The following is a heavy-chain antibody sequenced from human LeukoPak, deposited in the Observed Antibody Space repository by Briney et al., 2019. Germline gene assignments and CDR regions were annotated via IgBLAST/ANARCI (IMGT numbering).Heavy chain of an antibody. J-gene: IGHJ6*02. CDR3: ARDDQNFSSWVLYYYGMDV. CDR2: ISAYNGNT. D-gene: IGHD3-3*01. Sequence: ASVKVSCKASGYTFTSYGISWVRQAPGQGLEWMGWISAYNGNTNYAQKLQGRVTMTTDTSTSTAYMELRNLRSDDTAVYYCARDDQNFSSWVLYYYGMDVWGQGTTVTVSS. V-gene: IGHV1-18*01. CDR1: GYTFTSYG.